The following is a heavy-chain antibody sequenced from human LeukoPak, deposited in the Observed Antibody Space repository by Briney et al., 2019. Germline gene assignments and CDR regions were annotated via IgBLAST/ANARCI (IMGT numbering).Heavy chain of an antibody. Sequence: SETLSLTCAVYGGSFSGYYWSWIRQPPGKGLEWIGEINHSGSTNYNPSLKSRVTISVDTSKNQFSLKLSSVTAADTAVYYYARVKVQGAVIGMDVWGQGTTVTVSS. CDR2: INHSGST. CDR3: ARVKVQGAVIGMDV. D-gene: IGHD1-1*01. J-gene: IGHJ6*02. CDR1: GGSFSGYY. V-gene: IGHV4-34*01.